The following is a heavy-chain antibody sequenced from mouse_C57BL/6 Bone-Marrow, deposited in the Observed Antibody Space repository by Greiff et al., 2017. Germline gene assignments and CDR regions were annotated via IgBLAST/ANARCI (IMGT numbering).Heavy chain of an antibody. Sequence: QIHVKQPGAELVKPGASVKMSCKASGYTFTSYWITWVKQRPGQGLEWIGDIYPTSGRTNYNEKFKSKAILTVDTSSNTAYLQLSSLTSEDSAVFYCARSGLLGRSCDYWGRGTTLTVSS. V-gene: IGHV1-55*01. J-gene: IGHJ2*01. CDR2: IYPTSGRT. CDR1: GYTFTSYW. CDR3: ARSGLLGRSCDY. D-gene: IGHD4-1*01.